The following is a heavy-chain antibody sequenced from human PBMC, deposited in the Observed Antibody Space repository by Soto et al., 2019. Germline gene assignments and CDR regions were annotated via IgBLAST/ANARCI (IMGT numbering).Heavy chain of an antibody. CDR3: VRGSRANCFDL. J-gene: IGHJ3*01. Sequence: GGSLRLSCVASGFPYSVYSMDWVRQVPGKGLEWLAYVSPGGDTVHYADSVNGRFFISRDTPRNSVFLQMNSLRHEDTAVYYCVRGSRANCFDLWGPGTVVT. CDR1: GFPYSVYS. V-gene: IGHV3-48*02. CDR2: VSPGGDTV.